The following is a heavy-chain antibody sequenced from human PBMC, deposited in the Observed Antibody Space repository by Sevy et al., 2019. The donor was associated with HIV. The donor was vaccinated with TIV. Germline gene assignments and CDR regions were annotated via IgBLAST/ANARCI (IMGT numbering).Heavy chain of an antibody. D-gene: IGHD4-17*01. CDR2: ISGGGTYI. CDR1: EFTFSSYS. CDR3: ARGTHDYGDYDRDAFDI. V-gene: IGHV3-21*01. Sequence: GGSLRLSCATSEFTFSSYSMNWVRQAPGNGLEWVSSISGGGTYIYYADSVKGRFAISRDNAKKSLSLQMNSLRAEDTAVYYCARGTHDYGDYDRDAFDIWGQGTMVTVSS. J-gene: IGHJ3*02.